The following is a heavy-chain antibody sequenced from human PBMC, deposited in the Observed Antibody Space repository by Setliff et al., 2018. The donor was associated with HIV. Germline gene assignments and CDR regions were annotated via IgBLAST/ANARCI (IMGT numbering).Heavy chain of an antibody. CDR3: ARVPILRYASPVDM. V-gene: IGHV1-46*01. CDR1: GYTFTSYY. J-gene: IGHJ4*02. Sequence: ASVKVSCKASGYTFTSYYIHWVRQAPGQGLEWMGEINPSGGSTSYSEKFRGRATMTRDTSRSTVYMELSSLRFDDTAVYYCARVPILRYASPVDMWGQGTLVTVPS. D-gene: IGHD3-9*01. CDR2: INPSGGST.